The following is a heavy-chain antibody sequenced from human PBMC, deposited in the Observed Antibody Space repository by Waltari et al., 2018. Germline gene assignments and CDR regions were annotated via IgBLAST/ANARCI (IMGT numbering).Heavy chain of an antibody. D-gene: IGHD1-1*01. CDR3: ARVTRNDYYFDY. Sequence: EVQLVESGGGLVKPGGSLRLSCAASGFTFSSYSMNWVRQAPGKGLEWVSSISSSSSYIYYADSVKGRFTISRDNAKNSLYLQMNSLRAEDTAVYYCARVTRNDYYFDYWGQGTLVTVSS. CDR2: ISSSSSYI. CDR1: GFTFSSYS. V-gene: IGHV3-21*01. J-gene: IGHJ4*02.